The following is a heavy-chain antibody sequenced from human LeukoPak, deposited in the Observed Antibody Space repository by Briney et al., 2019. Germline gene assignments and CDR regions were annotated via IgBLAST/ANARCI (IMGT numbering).Heavy chain of an antibody. CDR2: ISSSSSYI. Sequence: GGSLRLSCAASGFTFSSYSMNWVRQAPGKGLEWVSSISSSSSYIYYADSVKGRFTISRDNSKNTLYLQMNSLRAEDTAVYYCARYDSSAPFDYWGQGTLVTVSS. CDR3: ARYDSSAPFDY. D-gene: IGHD3-22*01. J-gene: IGHJ4*02. CDR1: GFTFSSYS. V-gene: IGHV3-21*01.